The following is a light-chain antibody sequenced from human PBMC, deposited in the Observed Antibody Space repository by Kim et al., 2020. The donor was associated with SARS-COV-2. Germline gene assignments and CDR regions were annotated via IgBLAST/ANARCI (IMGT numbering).Light chain of an antibody. CDR3: QHAYSFPPT. J-gene: IGKJ4*01. V-gene: IGKV1-39*01. CDR2: GAS. Sequence: ASVRDSVTITCRPSQSISTYLSWYQQKPGKAPKLLIYGASSLQSGVSSRFSGFGSGTDFTLIITSLQPEDVATYYCQHAYSFPPTFGGGTKVDIK. CDR1: QSISTY.